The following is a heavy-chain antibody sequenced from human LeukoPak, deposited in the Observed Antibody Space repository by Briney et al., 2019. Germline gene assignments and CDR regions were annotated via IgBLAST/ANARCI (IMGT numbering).Heavy chain of an antibody. CDR3: ARDDYGDMNFDY. D-gene: IGHD4-17*01. Sequence: GGSLRLSCAASGFTFSNYAMHWVRQAPGEGLEWVALISYDGDNKYYPDSVQGRFTISRDNSKDTLYLQMNSLRAEDTAVYYCARDDYGDMNFDYWGQGTLVTVSS. CDR2: ISYDGDNK. CDR1: GFTFSNYA. J-gene: IGHJ4*02. V-gene: IGHV3-30-3*01.